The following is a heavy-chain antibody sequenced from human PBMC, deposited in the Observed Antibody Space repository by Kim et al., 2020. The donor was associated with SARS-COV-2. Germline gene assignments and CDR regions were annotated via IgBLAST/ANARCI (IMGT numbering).Heavy chain of an antibody. D-gene: IGHD6-19*01. CDR3: ANTAYSSGWELGY. J-gene: IGHJ4*02. V-gene: IGHV5-51*01. Sequence: YSPSVQGQVTISADKSISTAYLQWSSLKASDTAMYYCANTAYSSGWELGYWGQGTLVTVSS.